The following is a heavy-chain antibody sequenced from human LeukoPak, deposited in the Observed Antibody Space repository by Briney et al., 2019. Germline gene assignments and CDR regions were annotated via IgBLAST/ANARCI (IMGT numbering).Heavy chain of an antibody. CDR2: IKQDGSEK. Sequence: TGGSLRLSCAASGFTFSSYWMSWVRQAPGKGLEWVANIKQDGSEKYYVDSVKGRFTISRDNAKNTLYLQMNSLRAEDTAVYYCARDFELDAFDIWGQGTMVTVSS. CDR1: GFTFSSYW. V-gene: IGHV3-7*01. CDR3: ARDFELDAFDI. D-gene: IGHD1-26*01. J-gene: IGHJ3*02.